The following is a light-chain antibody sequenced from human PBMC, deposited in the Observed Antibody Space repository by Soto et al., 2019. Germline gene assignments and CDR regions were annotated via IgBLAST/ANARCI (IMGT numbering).Light chain of an antibody. CDR2: GAS. J-gene: IGKJ5*01. CDR3: QQRSEWPIT. CDR1: QSVSSSY. Sequence: EIVLTQSPGTLSLSPGERATLSCRASQSVSSSYLAWYQQKPGQAPRLLIHGASSRATGIPDRISGSGSGTDFTLTISSLQSEDFAVYYCQQRSEWPITFGQGTRLEIK. V-gene: IGKV3D-20*02.